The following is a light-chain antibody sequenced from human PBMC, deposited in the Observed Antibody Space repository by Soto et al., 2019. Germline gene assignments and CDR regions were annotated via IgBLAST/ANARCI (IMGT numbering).Light chain of an antibody. J-gene: IGKJ4*01. CDR3: QQYFSAHLT. V-gene: IGKV4-1*01. Sequence: DIVMTQSPASLAVSLGERATINCKSSQSLLNSANDKIHLAWYQQKPGQPPKLLIWRASTRDSGVPDRFSGSGSGTDFTLTINSLQAEDVAPYYCQQYFSAHLTFGGGTKVEI. CDR2: RAS. CDR1: QSLLNSANDKIH.